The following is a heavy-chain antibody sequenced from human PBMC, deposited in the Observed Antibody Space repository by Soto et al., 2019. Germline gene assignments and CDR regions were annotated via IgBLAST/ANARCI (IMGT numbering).Heavy chain of an antibody. CDR2: ISSSGSFM. CDR3: ARDPPTGTTLDWVDS. D-gene: IGHD1-7*01. V-gene: IGHV3-21*01. J-gene: IGHJ5*01. Sequence: GGSLRLSCAASGFSFSSDSMGWVRQAPGKGLEWVSSISSSGSFMNYADSVKGRFTISRDNAKNSLYLQMSGLKDEDTAVYYCARDPPTGTTLDWVDSWGQGTLVTVSS. CDR1: GFSFSSDS.